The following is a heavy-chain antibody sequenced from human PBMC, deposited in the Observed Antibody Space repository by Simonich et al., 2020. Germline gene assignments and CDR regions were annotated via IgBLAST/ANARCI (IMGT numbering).Heavy chain of an antibody. D-gene: IGHD6-13*01. CDR1: GGSISSSSYY. CDR3: ARHAGFAFDI. Sequence: QLQLQDSGPGLVKPSETLSLTCTVSGGSISSSSYYWGWIRQPPGKGLEWIGRTDYSGSTYYNPSLKSRVTISVDTSKNQFSLKLSSVTAADTAVYYCARHAGFAFDIWGQGTMVTVSS. CDR2: TDYSGST. V-gene: IGHV4-39*01. J-gene: IGHJ3*02.